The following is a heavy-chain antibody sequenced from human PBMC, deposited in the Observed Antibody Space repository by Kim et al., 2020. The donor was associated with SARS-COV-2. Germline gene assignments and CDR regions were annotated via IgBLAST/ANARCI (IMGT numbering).Heavy chain of an antibody. J-gene: IGHJ4*02. CDR2: IYPGDSDT. D-gene: IGHD2-15*01. Sequence: GESLKISCKGSGYSFHTYWIGWVRQMPGKGPEWMGIIYPGDSDTRYSPSFQGQVIISADKAISATYLQWNSLKASDTAMYYCARPGYCSDGRCVPFAYWGQGSLVTVSS. CDR3: ARPGYCSDGRCVPFAY. CDR1: GYSFHTYW. V-gene: IGHV5-51*01.